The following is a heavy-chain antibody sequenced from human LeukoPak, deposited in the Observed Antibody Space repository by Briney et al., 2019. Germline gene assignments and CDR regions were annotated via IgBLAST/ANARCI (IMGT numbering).Heavy chain of an antibody. D-gene: IGHD3-3*01. CDR2: IYYSGST. CDR3: ARDFRGGYDFWSGYYTPYYFDY. Sequence: SETLSLTCTVSGGSISSSSYYWGWIRQPPGTGLEWIGSIYYSGSTYYNPSLKSRVTISVDTSKNQVSLKLSSVTAADTAVYFCARDFRGGYDFWSGYYTPYYFDYWGQGTLVTVSP. CDR1: GGSISSSSYY. J-gene: IGHJ4*02. V-gene: IGHV4-39*07.